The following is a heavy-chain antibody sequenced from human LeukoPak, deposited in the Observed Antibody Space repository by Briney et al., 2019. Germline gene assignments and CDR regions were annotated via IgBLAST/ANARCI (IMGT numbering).Heavy chain of an antibody. D-gene: IGHD4-17*01. CDR3: ARDLTIQYGDHAFFDY. CDR2: ISSSSSTI. V-gene: IGHV3-48*01. J-gene: IGHJ4*02. CDR1: GFIFSSYS. Sequence: GGSLRLSCAASGFIFSSYSMNWVRQAPGKGLEWVSYISSSSSTIYYADSVKGRFTISRDNAKNSLYLQMNSLRAEDTAVYYCARDLTIQYGDHAFFDYWGQGTLVTVSS.